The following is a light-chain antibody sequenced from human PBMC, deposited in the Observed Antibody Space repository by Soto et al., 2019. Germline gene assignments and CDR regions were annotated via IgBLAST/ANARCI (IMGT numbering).Light chain of an antibody. V-gene: IGLV2-14*01. CDR2: EVT. CDR3: SSYTSISTLV. Sequence: QSALTQPPSASGFPGQSVTISCTGTSSDVGYYDYVSWYQQHPGKAPKLMIYEVTKRPSGVSNRFSGSKSGNTASLTISGLQAEDESDYYCSSYTSISTLVFGGGTKLTVL. J-gene: IGLJ2*01. CDR1: SSDVGYYDY.